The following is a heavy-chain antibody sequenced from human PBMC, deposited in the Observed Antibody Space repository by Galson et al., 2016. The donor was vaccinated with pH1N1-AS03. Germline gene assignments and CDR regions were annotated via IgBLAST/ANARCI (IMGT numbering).Heavy chain of an antibody. J-gene: IGHJ4*02. V-gene: IGHV4-4*02. CDR2: IYHSGTT. CDR3: TRSYYRDYGDPPGGY. D-gene: IGHD4-17*01. Sequence: ETLSLTCAVSGDSISSTNWWTWVRQSPGKGLEWIGEIYHSGTTNYNPSLKSRVAMSVDTSKNQFSLKPMSVTTADTAVYYCTRSYYRDYGDPPGGYWGQGTLVTVSS. CDR1: GDSISSTNW.